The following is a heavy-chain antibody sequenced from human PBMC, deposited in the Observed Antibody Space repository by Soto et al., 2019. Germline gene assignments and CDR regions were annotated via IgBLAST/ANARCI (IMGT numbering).Heavy chain of an antibody. Sequence: SETLSLTCTVSGGSFSGYFWTWIRQPPGKGLEWLAEINHSGITNYNPSVESRVSMSVDTSKNQLSLRLYSVTAADTAVYYCVRGPYNYNSRYFDYWGQGTLVTVSS. J-gene: IGHJ4*02. CDR3: VRGPYNYNSRYFDY. CDR2: INHSGIT. D-gene: IGHD1-1*01. CDR1: GGSFSGYF. V-gene: IGHV4-34*01.